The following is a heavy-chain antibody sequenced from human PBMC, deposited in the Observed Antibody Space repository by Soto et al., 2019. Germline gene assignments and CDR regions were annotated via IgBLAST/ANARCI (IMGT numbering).Heavy chain of an antibody. J-gene: IGHJ3*02. Sequence: QVQLVESGGGVVQPGRSLRLSCAASGFTFSSYAMHWVHQAPGKGLEWVAVISYDGSNKYYADSVKGRFTISRDNSKNTLYLQMNSLRAEDTAVYYCAREAEYYYDSSGYSDAFDIWGQGTMVTVSS. CDR1: GFTFSSYA. D-gene: IGHD3-22*01. V-gene: IGHV3-30-3*01. CDR3: AREAEYYYDSSGYSDAFDI. CDR2: ISYDGSNK.